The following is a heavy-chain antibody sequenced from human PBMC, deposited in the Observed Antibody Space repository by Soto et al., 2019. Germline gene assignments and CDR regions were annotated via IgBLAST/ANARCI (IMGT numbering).Heavy chain of an antibody. V-gene: IGHV3-30*18. Sequence: GGSLRLSCAASGFTFSSFGIHWVRQAPGKGLEWVAVMAYDGSNEYYADSVRGRFTISRDNSKSTVYLQMNSLRPEDTAVYYCAKNTAGLSRYYYYGMDVWGQGTTVTVSS. CDR2: MAYDGSNE. J-gene: IGHJ6*02. CDR3: AKNTAGLSRYYYYGMDV. CDR1: GFTFSSFG. D-gene: IGHD5-18*01.